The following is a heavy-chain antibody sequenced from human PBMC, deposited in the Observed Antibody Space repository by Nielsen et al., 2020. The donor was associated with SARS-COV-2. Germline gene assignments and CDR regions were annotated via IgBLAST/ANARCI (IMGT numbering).Heavy chain of an antibody. J-gene: IGHJ3*02. V-gene: IGHV4-39*01. Sequence: SETLSLTCTVSGGSISSSSYYWGWIRQPPGKGLEWIGSIYYSGSTYYNPSLKSRVTISVDTSKNQFSLKLSSVTAADTAVYYCARRKADAFDIWGQGTMVTVSS. CDR1: GGSISSSSYY. CDR2: IYYSGST. CDR3: ARRKADAFDI.